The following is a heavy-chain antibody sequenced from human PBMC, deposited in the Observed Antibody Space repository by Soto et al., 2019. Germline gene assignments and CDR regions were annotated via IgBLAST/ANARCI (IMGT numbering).Heavy chain of an antibody. V-gene: IGHV4-4*02. D-gene: IGHD6-13*01. J-gene: IGHJ4*02. Sequence: QVQLQESGPGLVKPSGTLSLTCAVSGGSISTSNWWSWVRQPPGKGLEWIGEVYRTGSTNYNPSLESRLTISVDKPKNQFSLKLTSVPAADTAVYYCARARATIAAAAIFDCWGQGTLVTVSS. CDR3: ARARATIAAAAIFDC. CDR2: VYRTGST. CDR1: GGSISTSNW.